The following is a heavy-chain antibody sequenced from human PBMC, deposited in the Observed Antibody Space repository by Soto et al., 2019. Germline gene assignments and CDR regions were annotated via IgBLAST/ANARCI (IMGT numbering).Heavy chain of an antibody. Sequence: PSETLSLTCSVSGGSMTPYYWSWLRQPPGKELGWIAYIQYNGGSGNIEYKPSLQSRVTISLDSSQNQFSLKLRSVTAADTAVYYCGRGVFGHYLDYCGQGAPVTVSS. V-gene: IGHV4-59*01. CDR2: IQYNGGSGNI. J-gene: IGHJ4*02. CDR3: GRGVFGHYLDY. D-gene: IGHD3-16*01. CDR1: GGSMTPYY.